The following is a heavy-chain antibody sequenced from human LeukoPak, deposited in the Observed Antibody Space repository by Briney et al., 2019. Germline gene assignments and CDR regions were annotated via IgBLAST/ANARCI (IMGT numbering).Heavy chain of an antibody. CDR1: GGSISSGGYY. D-gene: IGHD1-26*01. CDR3: ARSGGRVGATGSGAFDI. CDR2: IYYSGST. Sequence: SQTLSLTCTVSGGSISSGGYYWSWIRQPPGKGLEWIGYIYYSGSTNYNPSLKSRVTISVDTSKNQFSLKLSSVTAADTAVYYCARSGGRVGATGSGAFDIWGQGTMVTVSS. J-gene: IGHJ3*02. V-gene: IGHV4-61*08.